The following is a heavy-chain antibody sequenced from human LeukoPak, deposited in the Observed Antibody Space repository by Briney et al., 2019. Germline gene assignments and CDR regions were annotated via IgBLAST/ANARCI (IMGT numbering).Heavy chain of an antibody. D-gene: IGHD3-10*01. CDR1: GFTFSSYG. V-gene: IGHV3-23*01. J-gene: IGHJ4*02. Sequence: GGTLRLSCAASGFTFSSYGMSWVRQAPGKGLEWISGISGSGGNTYYADPVKGRFTISRDNTKNTVYLQMNSLRAEDTAVYYCARRTEPTYYYGSGSPQYYFDYWGQGTLVTVSS. CDR2: ISGSGGNT. CDR3: ARRTEPTYYYGSGSPQYYFDY.